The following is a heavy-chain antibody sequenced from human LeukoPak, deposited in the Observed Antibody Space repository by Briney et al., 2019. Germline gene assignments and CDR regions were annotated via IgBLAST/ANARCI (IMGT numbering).Heavy chain of an antibody. CDR1: GFSFSNYT. V-gene: IGHV3-30-3*01. D-gene: IGHD3-10*01. CDR2: ISYDGGNK. Sequence: PGRSLRLSCAASGFSFSNYTMHWVRQAPGKGLEWLADISYDGGNKDYADSVKGRFSISRDNSKNTLSLQMNSLRIEDTAVYYCSRVSPGGAMLRGLIGHWFDPWRQGTLVTVSS. J-gene: IGHJ5*02. CDR3: SRVSPGGAMLRGLIGHWFDP.